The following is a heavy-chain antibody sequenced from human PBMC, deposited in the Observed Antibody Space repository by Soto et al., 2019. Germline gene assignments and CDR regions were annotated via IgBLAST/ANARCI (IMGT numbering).Heavy chain of an antibody. J-gene: IGHJ4*02. Sequence: EVQLLESGGGLVQPGGSLRLSCAASGFTFTSYAMNWVRLAPGKRLDWVSSISGTGYNTYYADSVKCRFNISRDNTKNKLYLKINRPRAEDTAVYYCAKAGFSSSWSPTYFDYWGQGTLVTVSS. V-gene: IGHV3-23*01. CDR1: GFTFTSYA. CDR2: ISGTGYNT. D-gene: IGHD6-13*01. CDR3: AKAGFSSSWSPTYFDY.